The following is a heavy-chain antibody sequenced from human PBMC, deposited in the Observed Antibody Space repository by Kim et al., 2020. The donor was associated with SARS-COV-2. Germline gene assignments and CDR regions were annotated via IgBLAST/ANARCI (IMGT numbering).Heavy chain of an antibody. Sequence: GGSLRLSCAASGFTFSSYAMHWVRQAPGKGLEWVALISYDGSNKYYEDSVKRRFTISRDNSKNTLYLQMNSLRAEDTAVYYCAREAGNGMDVWGQGTTVTVSS. CDR3: AREAGNGMDV. CDR2: ISYDGSNK. D-gene: IGHD3-10*01. CDR1: GFTFSSYA. J-gene: IGHJ6*02. V-gene: IGHV3-30*04.